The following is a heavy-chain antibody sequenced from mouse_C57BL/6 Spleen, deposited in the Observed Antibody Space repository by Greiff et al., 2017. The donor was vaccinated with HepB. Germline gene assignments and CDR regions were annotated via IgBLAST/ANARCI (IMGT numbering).Heavy chain of an antibody. J-gene: IGHJ2*01. D-gene: IGHD1-1*02. CDR1: GYTFTSYW. V-gene: IGHV1-52*01. CDR2: IDPSDSET. CDR3: ARGWIQGYFDS. Sequence: VQLQQPGAELVRPGSSVKLSCKASGYTFTSYWMHWVKQRPIQGLEWIGNIDPSDSETHYNQKFKDKATLTVDKSSSTAYMQLSSLTSEDSAVYYCARGWIQGYFDSWGQVTTLTVSS.